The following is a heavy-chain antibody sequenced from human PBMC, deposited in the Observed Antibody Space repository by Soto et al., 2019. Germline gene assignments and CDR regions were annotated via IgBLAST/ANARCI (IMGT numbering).Heavy chain of an antibody. CDR1: GFTFGDYA. D-gene: IGHD1-26*01. Sequence: GGSLRLSCTASGFTFGDYAMSWVRQAPGKGLEWVGFIRSKAYGGTTEYAASVKGRFTISRDDSKSIAYLQMNSLKTEDTAVYYCTRDFRGWELLYYYYYGMDVWGQGTTVTVSS. J-gene: IGHJ6*02. CDR3: TRDFRGWELLYYYYYGMDV. V-gene: IGHV3-49*04. CDR2: IRSKAYGGTT.